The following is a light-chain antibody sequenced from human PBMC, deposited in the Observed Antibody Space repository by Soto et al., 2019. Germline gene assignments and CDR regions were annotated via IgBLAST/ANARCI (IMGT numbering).Light chain of an antibody. CDR1: SGHSSYA. J-gene: IGLJ2*01. V-gene: IGLV4-69*01. CDR3: QTWVTGIER. CDR2: LNSDGSH. Sequence: QSVLTQSPSASASLGASVKLTCTLSSGHSSYAIAWHQQRPEKGSRYLMKLNSDGSHSKGDGIPDRFSGSSSGAERYLTISSLQSEDEAGYYCQTWVTGIERFGGGTKLTVL.